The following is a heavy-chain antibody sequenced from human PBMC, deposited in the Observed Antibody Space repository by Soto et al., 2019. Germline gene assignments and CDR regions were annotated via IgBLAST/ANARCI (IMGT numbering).Heavy chain of an antibody. CDR3: AKLLWFGELWEY. V-gene: IGHV3-23*01. J-gene: IGHJ4*02. CDR1: GFTFSSYA. Sequence: GGSLRLSCAASGFTFSSYAMSWLRQAPGKGLEWVSSISGSGGSTYYADSVKGRFTISRDNSKNTLYLQMNSLRAEDTAVYYCAKLLWFGELWEYWGQGTLVTVS. CDR2: ISGSGGST. D-gene: IGHD3-10*01.